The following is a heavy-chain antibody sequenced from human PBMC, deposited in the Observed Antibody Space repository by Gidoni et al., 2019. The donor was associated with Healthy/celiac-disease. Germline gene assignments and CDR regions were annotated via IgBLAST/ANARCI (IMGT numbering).Heavy chain of an antibody. V-gene: IGHV4-34*01. CDR1: GGSFSGYY. Sequence: QVQLQQWGAGLLKPSETLSLTCAVYGGSFSGYYWSWIRQPPGKGLEWIGEINHSGSTNSNPSLKSRVTISVDTSKNQFSLKLSSVTAADTAVYYCARAGPITMIVVVKPRGWFDPWGQGTLVTVSS. J-gene: IGHJ5*02. CDR3: ARAGPITMIVVVKPRGWFDP. CDR2: INHSGST. D-gene: IGHD3-22*01.